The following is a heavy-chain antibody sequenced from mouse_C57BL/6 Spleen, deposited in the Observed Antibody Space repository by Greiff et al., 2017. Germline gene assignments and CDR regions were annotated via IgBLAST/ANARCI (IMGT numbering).Heavy chain of an antibody. Sequence: VQLQQSGAELAKPGASVKLSCKASGYTFTSYWMHWVKQRPGQGLEWIGYINPSSGYPKYNHTFKDKATLTADKSCNTDYMLLSGLTYEESAVYYGAGEGDGAWFAYWGQGTLVTVSA. CDR2: INPSSGYP. CDR3: AGEGDGAWFAY. J-gene: IGHJ3*01. CDR1: GYTFTSYW. V-gene: IGHV1-7*01. D-gene: IGHD3-3*01.